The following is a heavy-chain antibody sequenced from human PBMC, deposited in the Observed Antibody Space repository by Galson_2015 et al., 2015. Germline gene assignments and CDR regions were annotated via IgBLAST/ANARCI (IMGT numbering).Heavy chain of an antibody. D-gene: IGHD6-13*01. CDR1: GYTFTGYY. CDR3: ARLPIRIAAPDAFDI. J-gene: IGHJ3*02. CDR2: INPNSGGT. V-gene: IGHV1-2*06. Sequence: SVKVSCKASGYTFTGYYMHWVRQAPGQGLEWMGRINPNSGGTNYAQKFQGRVTMTRDTSISTAYMELSRLRSDDTAVYYCARLPIRIAAPDAFDIWVQGTMVTVSS.